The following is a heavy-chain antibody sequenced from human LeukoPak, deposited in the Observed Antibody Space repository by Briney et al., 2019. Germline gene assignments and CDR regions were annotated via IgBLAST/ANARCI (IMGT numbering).Heavy chain of an antibody. CDR3: ARGYYHDSK. Sequence: SETLSLTCTVPGAAISTYYWSWIRQPPGKGLEWIGYIYYSGSTNYNPSLKSRVTISVDMSKNQFSLKLSSVTAADTAVYYCARGYYHDSKWGQGILVTVSS. V-gene: IGHV4-59*12. CDR1: GAAISTYY. CDR2: IYYSGST. D-gene: IGHD3-22*01. J-gene: IGHJ4*02.